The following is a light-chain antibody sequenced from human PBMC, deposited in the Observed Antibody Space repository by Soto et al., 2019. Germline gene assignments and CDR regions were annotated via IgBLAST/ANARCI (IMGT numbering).Light chain of an antibody. Sequence: QSVLTQPRSVSGSPGQSVAISCTGTSSDVGNYNYVSWYQQHPGKAPTVIIYDVTKRPSGVPDRFSGSKSGDTASLTISGLQADDEADYYCCSYAGSYSYVLGTGTKVTVL. V-gene: IGLV2-11*01. CDR2: DVT. CDR3: CSYAGSYSYV. CDR1: SSDVGNYNY. J-gene: IGLJ1*01.